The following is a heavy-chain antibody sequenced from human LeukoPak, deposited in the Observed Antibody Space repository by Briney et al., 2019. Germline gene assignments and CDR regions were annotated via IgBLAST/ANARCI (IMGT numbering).Heavy chain of an antibody. D-gene: IGHD6-13*01. CDR2: ISWDGGST. CDR3: AKDGGSSFRFDY. CDR1: GFTFDDYT. Sequence: GGSLRLSCAASGFTFDDYTMHWVRQAPGKGLEWVSLISWDGGSTYYADSVKGRFTISRDNSKNSLYLQVNSLRTEDTALYYCAKDGGSSFRFDYWGQGTLVTVSS. V-gene: IGHV3-43*01. J-gene: IGHJ4*02.